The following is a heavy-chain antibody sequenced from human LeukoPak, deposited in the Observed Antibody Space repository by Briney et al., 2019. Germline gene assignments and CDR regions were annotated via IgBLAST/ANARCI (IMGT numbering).Heavy chain of an antibody. CDR1: GGSISSYY. D-gene: IGHD6-6*01. CDR2: IYSSGST. J-gene: IGHJ4*02. CDR3: ARLIKYSSSAESFDY. Sequence: SETLSLTCIVSGGSISSYYWNWIRQPAGKGLEWIGRIYSSGSTNYNPSLKSRVTMSVDTSKNHFSLKLSSVAAADTAVYYCARLIKYSSSAESFDYWGQGTLVTVSS. V-gene: IGHV4-4*07.